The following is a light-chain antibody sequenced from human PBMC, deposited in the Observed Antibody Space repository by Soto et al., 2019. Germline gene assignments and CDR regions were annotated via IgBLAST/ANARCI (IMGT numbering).Light chain of an antibody. J-gene: IGLJ1*01. CDR2: GVS. CDR3: SSYAGSNNYV. CDR1: SSDVGGYNY. Sequence: QSVLTQPPSASGFPGQSVTISCTGTSSDVGGYNYVSWYQQHPGKAPKLMIYGVSKRPSGVPDRFSGSKSGNTASLTVSGLQAEDEADYYCSSYAGSNNYVFGTGTKVTVL. V-gene: IGLV2-8*01.